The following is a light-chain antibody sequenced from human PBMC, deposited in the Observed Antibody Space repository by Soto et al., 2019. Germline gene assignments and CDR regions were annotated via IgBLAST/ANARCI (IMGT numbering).Light chain of an antibody. CDR1: QGISNY. Sequence: DIQMTQSPSSLSASVGDRVTITCRASQGISNYLAWYQQKPGKVPQLLIYAASTLQSGVPSRFSGSGSGTDFTLTISSPQPEDVATYYCHKYNGGLRTFGQGTKVDIK. J-gene: IGKJ1*01. CDR3: HKYNGGLRT. V-gene: IGKV1-27*01. CDR2: AAS.